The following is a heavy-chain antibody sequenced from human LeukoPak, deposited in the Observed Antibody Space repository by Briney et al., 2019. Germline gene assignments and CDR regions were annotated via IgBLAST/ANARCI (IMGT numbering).Heavy chain of an antibody. CDR2: ISGGGGST. J-gene: IGHJ4*02. V-gene: IGHV3-23*01. D-gene: IGHD1-26*01. Sequence: GGSLRLSCLTSGFTFSTNAMSWVRQAPGKGLEWVSTISGGGGSTYYADSVKGRFTISRDNSKNTLYLQVNSLRAEDTAVYYCAKGGKWDVTPFDYWGQGTLVTVSS. CDR1: GFTFSTNA. CDR3: AKGGKWDVTPFDY.